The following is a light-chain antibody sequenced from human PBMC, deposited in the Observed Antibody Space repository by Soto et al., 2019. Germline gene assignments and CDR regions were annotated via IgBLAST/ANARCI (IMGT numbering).Light chain of an antibody. CDR1: QSINKY. J-gene: IGKJ1*01. CDR3: QQSYSTPGT. CDR2: AAS. Sequence: DIQMTQSPSSLAASVGDGVTIICRASQSINKYLNWYQHKPGKAPKLLIYAASSLQSGVPTRFSGSGAGTYFTLTISSLQHEDFATYYCQQSYSTPGTFGRGTKVEIK. V-gene: IGKV1-39*01.